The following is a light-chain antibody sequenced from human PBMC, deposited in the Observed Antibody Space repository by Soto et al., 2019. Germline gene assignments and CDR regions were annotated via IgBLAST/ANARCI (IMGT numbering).Light chain of an antibody. Sequence: QSVLTQPPSTSETPGQRVTISCSGSSSNIGTNTVNWYQQLPGTAPKLLIYRNHQRPSGVPDRFSGSKSGTSASLAISGLQPEDEADYYCAAWDDSLNGVVFGGGTKLPVL. V-gene: IGLV1-44*01. J-gene: IGLJ2*01. CDR1: SSNIGTNT. CDR3: AAWDDSLNGVV. CDR2: RNH.